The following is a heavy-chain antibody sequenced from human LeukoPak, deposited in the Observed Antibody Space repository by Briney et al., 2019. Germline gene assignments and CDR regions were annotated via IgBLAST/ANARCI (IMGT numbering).Heavy chain of an antibody. D-gene: IGHD2-2*01. J-gene: IGHJ6*04. CDR2: INPNSGGT. Sequence: GASVRVSCEASGDTFTAYYINGGRQAPGEGVEGRGGINPNSGGTSYAQKFQGRVTLPRDTSISTAYMELSRLRSDDTTVYYCAKARGLYCSSTSCYDCDVWGKGTTVTVSS. V-gene: IGHV1-2*02. CDR1: GDTFTAYY. CDR3: AKARGLYCSSTSCYDCDV.